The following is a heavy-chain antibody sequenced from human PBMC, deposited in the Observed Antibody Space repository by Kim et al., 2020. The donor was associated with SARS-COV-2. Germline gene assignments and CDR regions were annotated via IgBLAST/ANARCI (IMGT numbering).Heavy chain of an antibody. J-gene: IGHJ4*02. Sequence: SETLSLTCTVSGGSISSYYWSWIRQPPGKGLEWIGYIYYSGSTNYNPSLKSRVTISVDTSKNQFSLKLSSVTAADTAVYYCARADYDILTGVGGFDYWGQGTLVTVSS. CDR3: ARADYDILTGVGGFDY. V-gene: IGHV4-59*13. D-gene: IGHD3-9*01. CDR1: GGSISSYY. CDR2: IYYSGST.